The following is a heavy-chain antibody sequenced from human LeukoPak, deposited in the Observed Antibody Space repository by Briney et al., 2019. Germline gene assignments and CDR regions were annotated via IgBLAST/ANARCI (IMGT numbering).Heavy chain of an antibody. Sequence: GWSLRLSCAASAFTFSSYAMHWVGQAPGKGLEWVAVISYDASNKDYADSVKGRFTISRESSKNTLYLQMNTLRAEDTAVYYCARDPPGSWYGVGYYYYGMDVWGQGTTVTVS. CDR3: ARDPPGSWYGVGYYYYGMDV. D-gene: IGHD6-13*01. CDR1: AFTFSSYA. V-gene: IGHV3-30-3*01. CDR2: ISYDASNK. J-gene: IGHJ6*02.